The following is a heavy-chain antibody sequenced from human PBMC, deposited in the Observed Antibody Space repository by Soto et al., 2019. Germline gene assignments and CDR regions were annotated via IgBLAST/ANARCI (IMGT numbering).Heavy chain of an antibody. CDR3: APLSVSLSGPYGIHV. CDR2: MFYSGLT. V-gene: IGHV4-39*01. Sequence: LSLTFSVSGYSVTSSDYYWAWIRQPPGKGLEWIGSMFYSGLTYYNPSLKSRVTLSVDTSKNQFSVRLNSVTAADTAVYYCAPLSVSLSGPYGIHVWGQGTTVTVSS. D-gene: IGHD2-15*01. CDR1: GYSVTSSDYY. J-gene: IGHJ6*02.